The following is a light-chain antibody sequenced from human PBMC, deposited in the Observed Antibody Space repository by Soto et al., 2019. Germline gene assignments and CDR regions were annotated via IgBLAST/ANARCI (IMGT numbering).Light chain of an antibody. V-gene: IGKV3-11*01. J-gene: IGKJ5*01. CDR3: QHRSNWPIT. Sequence: EIVLTQSPGTLSLSPGEIATLSCRSSQSVSNNYLAWYQQKPGQAPRLLIYDASNRATGIPARFSGSGSGTDFTLTISSLEPEDFAVYYCQHRSNWPITFGQGTRLEIK. CDR1: QSVSNNY. CDR2: DAS.